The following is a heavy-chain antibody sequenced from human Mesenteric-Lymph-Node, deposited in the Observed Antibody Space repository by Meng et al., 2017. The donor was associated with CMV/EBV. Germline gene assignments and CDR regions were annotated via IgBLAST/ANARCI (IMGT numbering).Heavy chain of an antibody. J-gene: IGHJ4*02. CDR2: ISSDGDQK. CDR1: GFTFSSSV. Sequence: GESLKISCVASGFTFSSSVMHWVRQAPGTGLGWVAVISSDGDQKNYADSVKGRFTVSRDNSKNKLYLQMNSLRAEDTAIYYCARDYPGGLFDYWGQGTLVTVSS. CDR3: ARDYPGGLFDY. V-gene: IGHV3-30*04. D-gene: IGHD3-16*01.